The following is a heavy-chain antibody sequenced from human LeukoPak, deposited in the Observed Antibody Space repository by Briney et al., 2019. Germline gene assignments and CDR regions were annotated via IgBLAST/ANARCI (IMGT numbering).Heavy chain of an antibody. J-gene: IGHJ6*03. V-gene: IGHV1-2*02. CDR1: GYTFTGYY. CDR2: INPNSGGT. CDR3: ARGVVAATFYYYMDV. Sequence: ASVKVSCKASGYTFTGYYMHWVRQAPGQGLEWMGWINPNSGGTNYAQKLQGRVTMTRDTSISTAYLELSSLRSDDTAVYYCARGVVAATFYYYMDVWAKGPRSPSP. D-gene: IGHD2-15*01.